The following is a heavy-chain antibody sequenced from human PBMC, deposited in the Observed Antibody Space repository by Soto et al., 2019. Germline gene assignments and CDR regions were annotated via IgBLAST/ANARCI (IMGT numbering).Heavy chain of an antibody. CDR1: GGSVSSGSYY. D-gene: IGHD3-3*01. V-gene: IGHV4-61*01. CDR2: IYYSGST. CDR3: ARDRPYYDFWSNQNWFDP. Sequence: SETLSLTCTVSGGSVSSGSYYWSWIRQPPGKGLEWIGYIYYSGSTNYNPSLKSRVTISVDTSKNQFSLKLSSVTAADTAVYYCARDRPYYDFWSNQNWFDPWGQGTLVTVSS. J-gene: IGHJ5*02.